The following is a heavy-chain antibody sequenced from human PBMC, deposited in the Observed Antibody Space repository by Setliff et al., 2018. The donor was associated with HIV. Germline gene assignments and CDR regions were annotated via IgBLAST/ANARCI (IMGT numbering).Heavy chain of an antibody. CDR1: GYSISSGCY. V-gene: IGHV4-38-2*01. Sequence: KTSETLSLTCAVSGYSISSGCYWGWVRQPPGKGLEWIGSIYSTDTTNHNPSLESRVTISVDKSKNQFSLKLNSVTAADTAVYYCARHGTWNSQRFHFDYWGQGTPVTVS. CDR2: IYSTDTT. D-gene: IGHD1-7*01. J-gene: IGHJ4*02. CDR3: ARHGTWNSQRFHFDY.